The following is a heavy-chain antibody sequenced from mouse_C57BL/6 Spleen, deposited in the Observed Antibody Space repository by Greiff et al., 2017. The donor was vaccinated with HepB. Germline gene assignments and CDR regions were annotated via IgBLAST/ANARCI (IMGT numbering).Heavy chain of an antibody. D-gene: IGHD1-1*01. CDR3: ARCHYYGSSPYAMDY. CDR2: IYPRDGST. V-gene: IGHV1-85*01. Sequence: QVQLQQSGPELVKPGASVKLSCKASGYTFTSYDINWVKQRPGQGLEWIGWIYPRDGSTKYNEKFKGKATLTVDTSSSTAYMELHSLTSEDSAVYFCARCHYYGSSPYAMDYWGQGTSVTVSS. CDR1: GYTFTSYD. J-gene: IGHJ4*01.